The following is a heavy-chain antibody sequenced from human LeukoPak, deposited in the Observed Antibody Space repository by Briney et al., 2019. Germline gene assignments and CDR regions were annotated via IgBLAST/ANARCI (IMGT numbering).Heavy chain of an antibody. CDR2: ISSSGSTI. Sequence: GGSLRLSCAASGFTFSSYWMHWVRQAPGKGLEWVSYISSSGSTIYYADSVKGRFTISRDNAKNSLYLQMNSLRAEDTAVYYCARDARQQLVERFDYWGQGTLVTVSS. D-gene: IGHD6-13*01. V-gene: IGHV3-48*04. J-gene: IGHJ4*02. CDR1: GFTFSSYW. CDR3: ARDARQQLVERFDY.